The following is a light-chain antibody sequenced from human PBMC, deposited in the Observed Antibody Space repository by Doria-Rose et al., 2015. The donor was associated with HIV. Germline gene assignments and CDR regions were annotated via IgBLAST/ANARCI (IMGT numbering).Light chain of an antibody. Sequence: SLGERATINCKSSQSVLYSSNNKNNLAWYQQKPGQPPKLLIYWASTRESGVPDRFSGSGSGTEFTLTISSLQAEDVAVYYCQQYDSAPWTFGQGTKVEV. V-gene: IGKV4-1*01. CDR1: QSVLYSSNNKNN. CDR2: WAS. J-gene: IGKJ1*01. CDR3: QQYDSAPWT.